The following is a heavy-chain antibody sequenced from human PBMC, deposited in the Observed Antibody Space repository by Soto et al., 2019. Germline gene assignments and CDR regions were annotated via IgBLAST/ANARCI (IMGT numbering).Heavy chain of an antibody. Sequence: PSETLSLTCTVSGGSISSANYYWSWIRQHPGKGLEWIGHIYYSGSSYYNPSLQSRVTISVDTSKNQFSLQLSSVTVAATAVYYCARDSGVAVGSTRYYYGMDVWGQGTTVTVSS. D-gene: IGHD2-15*01. V-gene: IGHV4-31*03. CDR1: GGSISSANYY. CDR2: IYYSGSS. CDR3: ARDSGVAVGSTRYYYGMDV. J-gene: IGHJ6*02.